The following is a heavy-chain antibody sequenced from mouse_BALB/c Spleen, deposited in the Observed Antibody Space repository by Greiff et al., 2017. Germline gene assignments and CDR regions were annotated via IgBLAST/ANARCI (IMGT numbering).Heavy chain of an antibody. J-gene: IGHJ3*01. CDR1: GYTFTSYT. Sequence: LKQSGAELARPGASVKMSCKASGYTFTSYTMHWVKQRPGQGLEWIGYINPSSGYTNYNQKFKDKATLTADKSSSTAYMQLSSLTSEDSAVYYCARSSTMITTAAYWGQGTLVTVSA. V-gene: IGHV1-4*01. CDR2: INPSSGYT. D-gene: IGHD2-4*01. CDR3: ARSSTMITTAAY.